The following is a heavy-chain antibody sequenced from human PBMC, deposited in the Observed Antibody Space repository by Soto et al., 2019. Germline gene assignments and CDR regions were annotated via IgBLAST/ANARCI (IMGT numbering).Heavy chain of an antibody. D-gene: IGHD5-12*01. CDR1: GFTVSINY. CDR3: ERDRWESGYAYYNYGMDV. V-gene: IGHV3-53*01. J-gene: IGHJ6*02. Sequence: QPWGSLRLSCAASGFTVSINYMSWVRQAPGKGLEWVSVIYSGGSTYYADSVKGRFTISRDNSKNTLYLQMNSLRAEDTAVYYCERDRWESGYAYYNYGMDVWGQGTTVTVSS. CDR2: IYSGGST.